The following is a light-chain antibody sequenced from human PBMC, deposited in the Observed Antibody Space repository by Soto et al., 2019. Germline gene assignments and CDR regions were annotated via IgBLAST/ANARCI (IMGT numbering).Light chain of an antibody. V-gene: IGKV1-5*03. J-gene: IGKJ1*01. Sequence: DIQMTQSPSTLSASVGDRVTITCRASQSIRSWLAWYQQKPGKAPKLLIYKASSLESGVPSMFSVSGSGTEFTLTISSLQPDDFATYYCQQYNSYPTFGQGTKVEIK. CDR3: QQYNSYPT. CDR1: QSIRSW. CDR2: KAS.